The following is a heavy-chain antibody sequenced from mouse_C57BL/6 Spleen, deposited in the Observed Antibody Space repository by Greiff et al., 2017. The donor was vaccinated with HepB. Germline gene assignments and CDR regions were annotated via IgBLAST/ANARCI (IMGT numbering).Heavy chain of an antibody. Sequence: EVKLMESGGGLVQPKGSLKLSCAASGFSFNTYAMNWVRQAPGKGLEWVARIRSKSNNYATYYADSVKDRFTISRDDSESMLYLQMNNLKTEDTAMYYCVRRDYAMDSWGQGTSVTVSS. J-gene: IGHJ4*01. V-gene: IGHV10-1*01. CDR2: IRSKSNNYAT. CDR1: GFSFNTYA. CDR3: VRRDYAMDS.